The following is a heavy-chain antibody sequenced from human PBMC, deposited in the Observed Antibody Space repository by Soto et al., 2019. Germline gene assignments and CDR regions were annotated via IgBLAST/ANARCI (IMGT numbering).Heavy chain of an antibody. CDR1: GFTFSDYY. Sequence: GGSLRLSCAASGFTFSDYYMSWIRQAPGKGLEWVSYISSSGSTIYYADSVKGRFTISRDNAKNSLYLQMNSLRAEDTAVYYCAREMVPGDYVAFDIWGQGTMVTVSS. V-gene: IGHV3-11*01. D-gene: IGHD4-17*01. CDR3: AREMVPGDYVAFDI. J-gene: IGHJ3*02. CDR2: ISSSGSTI.